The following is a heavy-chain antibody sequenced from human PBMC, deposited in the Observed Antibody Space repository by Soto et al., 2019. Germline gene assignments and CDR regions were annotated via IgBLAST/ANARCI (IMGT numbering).Heavy chain of an antibody. CDR2: IYPGESDT. CDR1: GYSFTSYW. V-gene: IGHV5-51*01. J-gene: IGHJ6*02. Sequence: GASLKISRKGSGYSFTSYWLGWVRQMPGKGLEWIGIIYPGESDTRYSPSFQGQVTISADKSISTAYLQWSSLKALDTAMYYCARRGYYYDSSGYSPRMDVWGQGTTVNVSS. D-gene: IGHD3-22*01. CDR3: ARRGYYYDSSGYSPRMDV.